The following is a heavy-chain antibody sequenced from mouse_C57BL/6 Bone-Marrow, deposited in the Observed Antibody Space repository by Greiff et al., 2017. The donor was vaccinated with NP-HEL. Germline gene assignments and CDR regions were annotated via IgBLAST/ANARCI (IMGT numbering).Heavy chain of an antibody. CDR1: GYTFTSYW. J-gene: IGHJ2*01. D-gene: IGHD2-4*01. CDR3: AYYDYDEDY. V-gene: IGHV1-69*01. Sequence: QVQLQQPGAELVMPGASVKLSCKASGYTFTSYWMHWVKQRPGQGLEWIGEIVPSDSYTNYNQKFKGKSTLTVDKSSSTAYMQLSSLTSEDSAVYYCAYYDYDEDYWGQGTTLTVSS. CDR2: IVPSDSYT.